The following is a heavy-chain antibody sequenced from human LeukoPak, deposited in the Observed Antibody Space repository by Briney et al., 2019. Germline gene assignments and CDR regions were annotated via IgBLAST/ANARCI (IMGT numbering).Heavy chain of an antibody. J-gene: IGHJ6*02. CDR3: ARDPKSAVGYYYYGMEV. CDR2: VSCSGST. D-gene: IGHD6-19*01. Sequence: PSETLSLTRNVSGGSVSSGGYYWNWIRQPPGKGLEWIGHVSCSGSTNYNPSLKSRVTISLDTSKNQFSLKLSSVTAADTAVYFCARDPKSAVGYYYYGMEVWGQGTTVTVSS. CDR1: GGSVSSGGYY. V-gene: IGHV4-61*08.